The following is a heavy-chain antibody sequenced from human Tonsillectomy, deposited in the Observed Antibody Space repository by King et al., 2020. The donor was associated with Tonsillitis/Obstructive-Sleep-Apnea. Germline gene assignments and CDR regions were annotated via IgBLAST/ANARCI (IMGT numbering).Heavy chain of an antibody. D-gene: IGHD3-3*01. CDR2: ISGSGGST. J-gene: IGHJ4*02. CDR3: AKLNVLRFLEWLSPHFDY. V-gene: IGHV3-23*04. Sequence: VQLVESGGGLVQPGGSLRLSCAASGFTFSSYAMSWVRQAPGKGPEWVSAISGSGGSTYYADSVKGRFTISRDNSKNTLYLQMNSLRAEDTAVYYCAKLNVLRFLEWLSPHFDYWGQGTLVTVSS. CDR1: GFTFSSYA.